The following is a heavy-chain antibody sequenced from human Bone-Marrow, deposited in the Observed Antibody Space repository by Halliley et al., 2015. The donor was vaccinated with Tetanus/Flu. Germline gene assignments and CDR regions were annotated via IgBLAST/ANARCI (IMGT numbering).Heavy chain of an antibody. CDR2: MNEDGSEE. V-gene: IGHV3-7*04. Sequence: DWVANMNEDGSEENYVDSLKGRFTISRDNGKNSLYLQINSRRAEDTAIYYCAREGAGLDYWGQGALVTVSS. J-gene: IGHJ4*02. CDR3: AREGAGLDY.